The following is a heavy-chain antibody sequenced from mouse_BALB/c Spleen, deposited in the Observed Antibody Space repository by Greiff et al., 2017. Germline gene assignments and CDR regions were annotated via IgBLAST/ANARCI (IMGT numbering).Heavy chain of an antibody. Sequence: QVQLQQSGAELVKPGASVKLSCKASGYTFTSYYMYWVKQRPGQGLEWIGEINPSNGGTNFNEKFKSKATLTVDKSSSTAYMQLSSLTSEDSAVYYCTRRGDNHGFAYWGQGTLVTVSA. V-gene: IGHV1S81*02. CDR1: GYTFTSYY. CDR2: INPSNGGT. CDR3: TRRGDNHGFAY. J-gene: IGHJ3*01. D-gene: IGHD1-3*01.